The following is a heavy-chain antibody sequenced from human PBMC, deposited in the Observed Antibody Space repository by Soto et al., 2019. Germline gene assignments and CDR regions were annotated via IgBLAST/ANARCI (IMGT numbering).Heavy chain of an antibody. Sequence: ESSVKVSCKASGYTFTGYYMHWVRQAPGQGLEWMGWINPNSGGTNYAQKFQGRVTMTRDTSISTAYMELSRLRSDDTAVYYCARELEGLYHLASWGQGALVTVSA. CDR3: ARELEGLYHLAS. D-gene: IGHD2-2*01. V-gene: IGHV1-2*02. J-gene: IGHJ4*02. CDR2: INPNSGGT. CDR1: GYTFTGYY.